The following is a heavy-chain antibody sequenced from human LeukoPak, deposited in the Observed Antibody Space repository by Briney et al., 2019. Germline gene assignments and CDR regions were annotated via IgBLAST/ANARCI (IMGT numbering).Heavy chain of an antibody. Sequence: GGSLRLSCAASGFTFSSYAMSWVRQAPGKGLEWVSAISDSGGSTYYADSVKGRFTISRDNSKNTLYLQMNSLRAEDTAVYYCARGDSGSYYIFDYWGQGTPVTVSS. V-gene: IGHV3-23*01. CDR2: ISDSGGST. J-gene: IGHJ4*02. CDR1: GFTFSSYA. D-gene: IGHD1-26*01. CDR3: ARGDSGSYYIFDY.